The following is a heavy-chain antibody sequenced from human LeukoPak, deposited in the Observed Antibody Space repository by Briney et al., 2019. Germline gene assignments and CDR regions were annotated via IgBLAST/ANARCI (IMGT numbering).Heavy chain of an antibody. J-gene: IGHJ5*02. Sequence: ASVKVSCKASGYTFTSYGISWVRQAPGQGLEWMGWISAYNGNTNYAQKLQGRVTVTTDTSTSTAYMELRSLRSDDTAVYYCARDEVSGYSYGGLSSRFDPWGQGTLVTVSS. CDR2: ISAYNGNT. V-gene: IGHV1-18*01. CDR3: ARDEVSGYSYGGLSSRFDP. D-gene: IGHD5-18*01. CDR1: GYTFTSYG.